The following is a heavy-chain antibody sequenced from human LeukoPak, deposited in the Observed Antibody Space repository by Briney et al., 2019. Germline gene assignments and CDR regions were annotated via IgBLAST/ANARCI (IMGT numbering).Heavy chain of an antibody. Sequence: SETLSLTCAVYGGSFSGYYWSWIRQPPGKGLEWIGEINHSGSTNYNPSLKSRVTISVDTSKNQFSLKLSSVTAADTAVYYCAAITMISSPSIVEYFDYWGQGTLVTVSS. J-gene: IGHJ4*02. CDR3: AAITMISSPSIVEYFDY. V-gene: IGHV4-34*01. D-gene: IGHD3-22*01. CDR1: GGSFSGYY. CDR2: INHSGST.